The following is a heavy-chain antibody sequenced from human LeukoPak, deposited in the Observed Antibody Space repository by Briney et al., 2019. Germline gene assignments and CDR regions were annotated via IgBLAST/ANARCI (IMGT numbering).Heavy chain of an antibody. V-gene: IGHV3-7*01. CDR2: IKQDGSEK. CDR1: GFTFSSYW. CDR3: ARDLSGYSSSFIY. J-gene: IGHJ4*02. Sequence: GGSLRLSCAASGFTFSSYWMSWVRQAQGRGLEWVANIKQDGSEKYYVDSVKGRFTISRDNAKNSLYLQMNSLRAEDTAVYYCARDLSGYSSSFIYWGQGTLVTVSS. D-gene: IGHD6-6*01.